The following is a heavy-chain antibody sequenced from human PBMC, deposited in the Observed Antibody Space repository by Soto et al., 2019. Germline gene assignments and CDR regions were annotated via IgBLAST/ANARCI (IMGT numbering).Heavy chain of an antibody. V-gene: IGHV3-30*14. D-gene: IGHD1-7*01. Sequence: QVQLVESGGGVVQPGRSLRLSCEASGFAFRSYAVHWVRQAPGKGLDWVALISYDGSNVYYADSVKGRFTISRDNSKNTLYLQMNSLRADDTAVYYCASRRGFGTYYFAYWGQGTLVTVSS. CDR1: GFAFRSYA. CDR2: ISYDGSNV. CDR3: ASRRGFGTYYFAY. J-gene: IGHJ4*02.